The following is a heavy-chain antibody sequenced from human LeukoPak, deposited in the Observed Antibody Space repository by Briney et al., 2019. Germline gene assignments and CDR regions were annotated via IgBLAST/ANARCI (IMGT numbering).Heavy chain of an antibody. CDR1: GFTFSNYA. Sequence: GGSLRLSCTASGFTFSNYAMHCVRQAPGNGLEWVAIISYDGSNKYYADSVKGRYTISRDNSKNTMYLQMNSLRAEDTAVYYCARVGGSGSYYSYYFDYWGQGTLVTVSS. CDR3: ARVGGSGSYYSYYFDY. D-gene: IGHD3-10*01. CDR2: ISYDGSNK. V-gene: IGHV3-30*04. J-gene: IGHJ4*02.